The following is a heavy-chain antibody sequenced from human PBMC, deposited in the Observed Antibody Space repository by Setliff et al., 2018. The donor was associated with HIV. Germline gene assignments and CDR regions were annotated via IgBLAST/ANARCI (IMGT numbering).Heavy chain of an antibody. J-gene: IGHJ4*02. CDR1: GVSISSQY. CDR3: TRGKSMPTLVT. Sequence: PSETLSLTCAVSGVSISSQYWSWIRQPPGKGLEWIGFVYYSVNYDYNPSLKSRVSISVDTSKNQVSLRLTSVTAADTAVYYCTRGKSMPTLVTWGLGTLVTV. D-gene: IGHD2-2*01. V-gene: IGHV4-59*11. CDR2: VYYSVNY.